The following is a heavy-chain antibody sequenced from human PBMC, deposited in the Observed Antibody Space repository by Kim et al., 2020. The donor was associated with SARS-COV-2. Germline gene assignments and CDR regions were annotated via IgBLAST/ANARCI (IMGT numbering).Heavy chain of an antibody. Sequence: IYYADSVKGRFTSSRDNAKNSLYRKMNSLRAEDTAVYYCALRGSSFVDYWGQGTLVTVSS. D-gene: IGHD6-6*01. CDR2: I. CDR3: ALRGSSFVDY. J-gene: IGHJ4*02. V-gene: IGHV3-11*04.